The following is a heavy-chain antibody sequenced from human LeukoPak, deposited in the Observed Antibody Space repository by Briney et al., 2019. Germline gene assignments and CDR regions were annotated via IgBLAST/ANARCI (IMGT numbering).Heavy chain of an antibody. CDR2: ISDDGSGT. D-gene: IGHD3-22*01. CDR1: GFTFSDYA. CDR3: ATDRERDPSVYYLV. J-gene: IGHJ4*02. Sequence: GGSLRLSCAASGFTFSDYAMSWVRQAPGQGLEWVPTISDDGSGTYYADSVKGQFTISGDNSKNTLFLQINSLRAEDSAVYYRATDRERDPSVYYLVGGQGTLITVSS. V-gene: IGHV3-23*01.